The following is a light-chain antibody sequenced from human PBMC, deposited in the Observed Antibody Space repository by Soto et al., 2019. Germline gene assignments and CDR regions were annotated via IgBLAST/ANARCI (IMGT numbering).Light chain of an antibody. CDR3: QQFNTCPPIT. CDR1: QGIGSA. Sequence: AIQLTQSPSSLSASVGDRVTITCRASQGIGSALAWYQQKPGRAPKILIYDVSTLQRAVPSSSSGSGSGTDFTLTITILQPEDFATYYCQQFNTCPPITFGQGTRLEIK. V-gene: IGKV1-13*02. CDR2: DVS. J-gene: IGKJ5*01.